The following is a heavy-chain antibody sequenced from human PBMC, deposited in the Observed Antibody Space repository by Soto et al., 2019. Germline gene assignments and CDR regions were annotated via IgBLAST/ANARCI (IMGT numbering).Heavy chain of an antibody. D-gene: IGHD1-1*01. Sequence: QVHLVQSGAEVRKPWASVTVSCKASGYSFTSYGITWVRQAPGQGLEWMGWISTDNGNTNYAHNLQGRVSMTIDPSTSTAYMELWSVGSDDTAVYYCALGVHDTSLFFYYYGMDVWGQGPTVTVSS. CDR1: GYSFTSYG. CDR2: ISTDNGNT. J-gene: IGHJ6*02. V-gene: IGHV1-18*01. CDR3: ALGVHDTSLFFYYYGMDV.